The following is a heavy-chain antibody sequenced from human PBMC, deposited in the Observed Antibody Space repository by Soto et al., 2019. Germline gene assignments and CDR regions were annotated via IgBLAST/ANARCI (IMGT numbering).Heavy chain of an antibody. J-gene: IGHJ6*02. CDR2: IKFDGITA. CDR3: ARGIRNYYSADV. V-gene: IGHV3-74*01. CDR1: GFTFTAYW. Sequence: EVQVVESGGGLVPPGGSLRLSCVASGFTFTAYWMHWVRQAPGQGLVWVSRIKFDGITASYADSVNGRFTISRDNAKNTVYLQMDSLRAEDTSMYYCARGIRNYYSADVWGQGTTVAVSS. D-gene: IGHD2-21*01.